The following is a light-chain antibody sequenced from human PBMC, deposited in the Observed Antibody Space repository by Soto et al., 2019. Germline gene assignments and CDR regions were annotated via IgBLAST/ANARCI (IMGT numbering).Light chain of an antibody. Sequence: QSVLTQPPSASGTPGQRVTISCSGSSSNIGGHFVYWYHQLPGTAPQLLIYRNDQRPSGVPDRFSASKSGTSASLAISGLRSEDEAHYYCASWDDSLNGPVFGGGTKLTVL. CDR3: ASWDDSLNGPV. V-gene: IGLV1-47*01. CDR2: RND. CDR1: SSNIGGHF. J-gene: IGLJ2*01.